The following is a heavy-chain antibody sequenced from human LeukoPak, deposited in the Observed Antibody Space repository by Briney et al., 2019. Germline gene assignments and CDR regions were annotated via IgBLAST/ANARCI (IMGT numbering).Heavy chain of an antibody. CDR2: IYYSGST. J-gene: IGHJ3*02. D-gene: IGHD1-26*01. Sequence: SETLSLTCTVSGGSISSSSYYWGWIRQPPGKGLEWIGSIYYSGSTYYNPSLKSRVTISVDTSKNQFSLKLSSVTAADTAVYYCARDPYSGSQRGAFDIWGQGTMVTVSS. V-gene: IGHV4-39*07. CDR1: GGSISSSSYY. CDR3: ARDPYSGSQRGAFDI.